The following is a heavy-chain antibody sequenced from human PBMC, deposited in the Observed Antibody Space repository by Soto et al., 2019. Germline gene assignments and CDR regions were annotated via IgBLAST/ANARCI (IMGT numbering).Heavy chain of an antibody. J-gene: IGHJ6*02. V-gene: IGHV4-39*07. CDR3: ARDLWGYCGTDCYPLDV. CDR1: GGSISSISYY. Sequence: SETLSLICTVSGGSISSISYYWGWIRQPPGKGLEWIGSIYYSGSTVYNPSFKSRVTISVDTSKNQFSLKLNSVTAADTAVYYCARDLWGYCGTDCYPLDVWGQGTTVTVSS. D-gene: IGHD2-21*02. CDR2: IYYSGST.